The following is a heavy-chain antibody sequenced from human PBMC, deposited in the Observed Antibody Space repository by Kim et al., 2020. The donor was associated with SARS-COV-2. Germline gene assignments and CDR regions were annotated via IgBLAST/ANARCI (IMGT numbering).Heavy chain of an antibody. J-gene: IGHJ4*02. CDR2: ISYDGSNK. CDR1: GFTFSSYA. D-gene: IGHD2-21*02. Sequence: GSLRLSCAASGFTFSSYAMHWVRQAPGKGLEWVAVISYDGSNKYYADSVKGRFTISRDNSKNTLYLQMNSLRAEDTAVYYCASGQVVTAPFDYWGQGTLVTVSS. CDR3: ASGQVVTAPFDY. V-gene: IGHV3-30*04.